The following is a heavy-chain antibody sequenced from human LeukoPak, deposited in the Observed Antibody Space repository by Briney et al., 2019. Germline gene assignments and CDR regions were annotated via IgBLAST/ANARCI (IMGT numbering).Heavy chain of an antibody. Sequence: GASVKVSCKASGGTFSSYAISWVRQAPGQGLEWMGGIIPIFGTANYAQKFQGRVTITADESTSTAYMELSSLRSEDTAVYYCAREPRWGVRAFDIWGQGTMVTVSS. CDR1: GGTFSSYA. CDR3: AREPRWGVRAFDI. V-gene: IGHV1-69*13. J-gene: IGHJ3*02. CDR2: IIPIFGTA. D-gene: IGHD1-26*01.